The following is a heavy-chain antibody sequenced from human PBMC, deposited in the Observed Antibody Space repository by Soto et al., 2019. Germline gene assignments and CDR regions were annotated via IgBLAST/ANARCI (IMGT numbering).Heavy chain of an antibody. CDR3: ARDRGPRGQSDN. V-gene: IGHV3-11*01. CDR1: RFTVSVSD. Sequence: AASRFTVSVSDMSWVRKAPRKVLEWFAYLSSSASTIYNAVTVRGRFTMSRDNAKNSLYLQRNSLRAEDTAVYYCARDRGPRGQSDNWGQGTLVTVFS. CDR2: LSSSASTI. D-gene: IGHD3-10*01. J-gene: IGHJ4*02.